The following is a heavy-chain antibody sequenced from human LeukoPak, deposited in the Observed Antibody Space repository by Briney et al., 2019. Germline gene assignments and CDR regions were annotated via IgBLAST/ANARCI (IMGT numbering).Heavy chain of an antibody. CDR2: IYPSVST. CDR1: GGSISNYY. Sequence: SETLSLTCTVSGGSISNYYWTWIRQPAGKGLEWIGRIYPSVSTNYNPSLKSRVTISVDKSKNKFSLKVSSVTAADTAVYYCARESFSGSYDYWGQGTLVTDSS. CDR3: ARESFSGSYDY. D-gene: IGHD1-26*01. V-gene: IGHV4-4*07. J-gene: IGHJ4*02.